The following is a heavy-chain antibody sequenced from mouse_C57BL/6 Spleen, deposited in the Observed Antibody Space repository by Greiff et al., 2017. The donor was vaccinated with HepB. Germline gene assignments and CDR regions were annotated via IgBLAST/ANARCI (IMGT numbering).Heavy chain of an antibody. Sequence: LVEPGASVKISCKASGYTFTDYYMNWVKQSHGKSLEWIGDINPNNGGTSYNQKFKGKATLTVDKSSSTAYMELRSLTSEDSAVYYCARMGDGYFFFAYWGQGTLVTVSA. CDR2: INPNNGGT. V-gene: IGHV1-26*01. CDR3: ARMGDGYFFFAY. J-gene: IGHJ3*01. D-gene: IGHD2-3*01. CDR1: GYTFTDYY.